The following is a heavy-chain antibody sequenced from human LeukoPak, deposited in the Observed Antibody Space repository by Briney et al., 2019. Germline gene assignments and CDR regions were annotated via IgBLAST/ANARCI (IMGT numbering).Heavy chain of an antibody. D-gene: IGHD6-13*01. CDR1: GFTFDDYA. Sequence: PGRSLRLSCAASGFTFDDYAMHWVRQAPGKGLEWVSGISWNSGSIGYADSVKGRFTTSRDNAKNSLYLQMNSLRAEDTALYYCAKDFDIAAAGTPVDYWGQGTLVTVSS. V-gene: IGHV3-9*01. CDR2: ISWNSGSI. CDR3: AKDFDIAAAGTPVDY. J-gene: IGHJ4*02.